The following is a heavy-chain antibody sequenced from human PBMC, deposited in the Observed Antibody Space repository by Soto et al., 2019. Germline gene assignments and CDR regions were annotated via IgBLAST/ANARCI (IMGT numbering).Heavy chain of an antibody. CDR3: ARAPYSYGGYDYVHLYAFDI. D-gene: IGHD3-16*01. CDR2: ISSSSSTI. CDR1: GFTFSSYS. Sequence: PGGSLRLSCAASGFTFSSYSMNWVRQAPGKGLEWVSYISSSSSTIYYADSVKGRFTISRDNAKNSLYLQMNSLRAEDTAVYYCARAPYSYGGYDYVHLYAFDIWGQGTMVTVSS. J-gene: IGHJ3*02. V-gene: IGHV3-48*01.